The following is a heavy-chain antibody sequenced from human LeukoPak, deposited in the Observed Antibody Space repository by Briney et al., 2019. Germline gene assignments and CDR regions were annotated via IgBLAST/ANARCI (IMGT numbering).Heavy chain of an antibody. CDR3: ARAAPYSSSWRGYFQH. Sequence: GGSLRLSCAASGFTFNDYDMSWVRQAPGKGLEWVSVIYSGGSTYYADSVKGRFTISRDNSKNTLYLQMNSLRAEDTAVYYCARAAPYSSSWRGYFQHWGQGTLVTVSS. CDR1: GFTFNDYD. J-gene: IGHJ1*01. CDR2: IYSGGST. V-gene: IGHV3-53*01. D-gene: IGHD6-13*01.